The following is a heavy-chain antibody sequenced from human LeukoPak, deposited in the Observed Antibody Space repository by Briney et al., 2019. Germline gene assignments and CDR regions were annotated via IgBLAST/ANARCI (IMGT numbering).Heavy chain of an antibody. CDR1: GYSFTSYW. CDR2: IYPGDSDT. V-gene: IGHV5-51*01. Sequence: GQSLKISCKGSGYSFTSYWIGWVRQMPGKGLEGMGIIYPGDSDTRYSPSFQGQVTISADKSISTAYLQWSSLKASDTAMYYCATRYSYDAFDIWGQGTMVTVSS. J-gene: IGHJ3*02. CDR3: ATRYSYDAFDI. D-gene: IGHD5-18*01.